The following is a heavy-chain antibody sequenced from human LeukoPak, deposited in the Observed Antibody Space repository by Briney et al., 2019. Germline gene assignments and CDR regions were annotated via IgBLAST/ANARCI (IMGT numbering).Heavy chain of an antibody. D-gene: IGHD4-17*01. Sequence: SETLSLTCTVSGGSISSGAYYWGWIRQPPGKGLEWIGTIHYSGKTYYNPSLKSRITISKDTSKKQFALKLSSVTAADTAVYYCARDYGDHRVDYWGRGTLVTVSS. V-gene: IGHV4-39*06. J-gene: IGHJ4*02. CDR3: ARDYGDHRVDY. CDR2: IHYSGKT. CDR1: GGSISSGAYY.